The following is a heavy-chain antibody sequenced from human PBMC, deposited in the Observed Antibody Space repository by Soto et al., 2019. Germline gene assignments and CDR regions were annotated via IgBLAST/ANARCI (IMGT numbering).Heavy chain of an antibody. J-gene: IGHJ6*02. CDR1: GFTFSSYG. CDR3: ASHSSQGYCSGGSCYFAYGMDV. CDR2: IWYDGSNK. Sequence: QVQLVESGGGVVQPGRSLRLSCAASGFTFSSYGMHWVRQAPGKGLEWVAVIWYDGSNKYYADSVKGRFTISRDNSKNTLYLQMTSLRAEDTAVYYCASHSSQGYCSGGSCYFAYGMDVWGQGTTVTVSS. D-gene: IGHD2-15*01. V-gene: IGHV3-33*01.